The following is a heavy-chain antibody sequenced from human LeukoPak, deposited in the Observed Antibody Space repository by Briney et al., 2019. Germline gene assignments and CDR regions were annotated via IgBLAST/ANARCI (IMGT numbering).Heavy chain of an antibody. Sequence: ASVKVSCKASGYTFTGHYMHWIRQARGQGLEWMGWIHPNSGATHYSQKLQGRVTMTSDTSIDTVYMELTSLIYDDTAVYYCARDDDWGPDYWGQGTLVTVSS. CDR1: GYTFTGHY. D-gene: IGHD3-9*01. V-gene: IGHV1-2*02. CDR3: ARDDDWGPDY. CDR2: IHPNSGAT. J-gene: IGHJ4*02.